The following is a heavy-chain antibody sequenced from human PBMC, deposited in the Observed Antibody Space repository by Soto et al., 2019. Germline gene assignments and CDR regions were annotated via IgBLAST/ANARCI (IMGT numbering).Heavy chain of an antibody. Sequence: QVQLVQSGAEVKKPGSSVKVSCKASGGTFSSYAISWVRQAPGQGLEWMGGIIPIFGTANYAQKFQGRVTITADESTSTDYMELSSLRSEDTAVYYCARVVAAAEYNWFDPWGQGTLVNVSS. CDR1: GGTFSSYA. CDR3: ARVVAAAEYNWFDP. CDR2: IIPIFGTA. J-gene: IGHJ5*02. V-gene: IGHV1-69*01. D-gene: IGHD6-13*01.